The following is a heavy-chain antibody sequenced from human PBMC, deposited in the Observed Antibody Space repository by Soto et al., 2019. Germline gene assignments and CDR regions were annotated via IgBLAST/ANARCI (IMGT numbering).Heavy chain of an antibody. D-gene: IGHD6-19*01. V-gene: IGHV3-74*01. Sequence: EVQLVESGGGLVQPGGSLRLSCAASGFTFNNYWMHWVRQATGKGLMWVSRINSDGGDTNYAECVNGRFTISRDNSKNMIYLQINSLRAEDTAVYYCTRESSEWYLASWGQGTLVTVSS. CDR1: GFTFNNYW. J-gene: IGHJ4*02. CDR2: INSDGGDT. CDR3: TRESSEWYLAS.